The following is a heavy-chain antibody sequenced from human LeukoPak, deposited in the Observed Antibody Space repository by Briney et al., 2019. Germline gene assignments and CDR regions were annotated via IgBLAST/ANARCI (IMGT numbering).Heavy chain of an antibody. V-gene: IGHV3-23*01. D-gene: IGHD5-12*01. Sequence: GGSLRLSCAASGCTFSSYAMSWVRQAPGKGLEWVSAISGSGGSTYYADSVKGRFTISRDNSKNTLYLQMNSLRAEDTAVYYCANAPRDGYDSVDYWGQGTLVTVSS. CDR3: ANAPRDGYDSVDY. CDR1: GCTFSSYA. J-gene: IGHJ4*02. CDR2: ISGSGGST.